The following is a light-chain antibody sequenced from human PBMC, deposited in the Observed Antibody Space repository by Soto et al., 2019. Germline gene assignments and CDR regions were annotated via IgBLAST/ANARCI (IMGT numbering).Light chain of an antibody. V-gene: IGKV3-20*01. CDR1: QSVSSSY. J-gene: IGKJ3*01. Sequence: EIVLTQSPGTLSLSPGERATLSCRASQSVSSSYLAWYQQKPGQAPRRLIYGASSRATGIPDRCSCSGSGTDFTLTISRLEPEDFEVYYCQQYGSSPGITFGPGTKVDSK. CDR2: GAS. CDR3: QQYGSSPGIT.